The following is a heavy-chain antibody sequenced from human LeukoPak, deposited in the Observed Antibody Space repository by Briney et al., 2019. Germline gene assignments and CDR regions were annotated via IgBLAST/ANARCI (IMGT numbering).Heavy chain of an antibody. Sequence: GGSLRLSCAASGFTFSSYSMNWVRQAPGKGLEWVSSISSSSSSYIYYADSVKGRFTISRDNAKNSLYLQMNSLRAEDTAVYYCARIGTAMAHFDYWGQGTLVTVSS. CDR2: ISSSSSSYI. J-gene: IGHJ4*02. D-gene: IGHD5-18*01. V-gene: IGHV3-21*01. CDR1: GFTFSSYS. CDR3: ARIGTAMAHFDY.